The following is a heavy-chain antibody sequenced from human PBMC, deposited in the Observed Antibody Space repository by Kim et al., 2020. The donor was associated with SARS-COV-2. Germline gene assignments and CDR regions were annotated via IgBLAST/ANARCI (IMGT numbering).Heavy chain of an antibody. J-gene: IGHJ4*02. V-gene: IGHV3-23*03. CDR1: GFTFSSYA. CDR2: IYSGGSST. Sequence: GGSLRLSCAASGFTFSSYAMSWVRQAPGKGLEWVSVIYSGGSSTYYADSVKGRFTISRDNSKNTLYLQMNSLRAEDTAVYYCAKSDSSGYIPYYFDYWGQGTLVTVSS. D-gene: IGHD3-22*01. CDR3: AKSDSSGYIPYYFDY.